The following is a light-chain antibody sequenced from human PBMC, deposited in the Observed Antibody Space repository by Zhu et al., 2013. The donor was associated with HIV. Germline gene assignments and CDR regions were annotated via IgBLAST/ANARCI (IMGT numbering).Light chain of an antibody. CDR1: QSVSSY. CDR3: QHYDNLPSGHIKSVT. J-gene: IGKJ5*01. V-gene: IGKV3-11*02. Sequence: EIVLTQSPATLSLSPGERATLSCRASQSVSSYLAWYQQKPGQAPRLLIHSSSDRATGIPDRFSGSGSGRDFTLTISNLQPEDLATYYCQHYDNLPSGHIKSVTFGQGTRLDIK. CDR2: SSS.